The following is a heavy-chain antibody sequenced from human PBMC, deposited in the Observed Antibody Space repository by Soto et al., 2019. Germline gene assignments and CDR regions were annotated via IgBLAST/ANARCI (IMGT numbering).Heavy chain of an antibody. V-gene: IGHV3-13*05. CDR2: IGTAGDP. D-gene: IGHD3-3*01. CDR1: GFTFSSYD. J-gene: IGHJ6*02. Sequence: PGGSLRLSCAASGFTFSSYDMHWVRQATGKGLEWVSAIGTAGDPYYPGSVKGRFTISRENAKNSLYLQMNSLRAGDTAVYYCARGSYDFWSGSPGGMDVWGQGTTVTVSS. CDR3: ARGSYDFWSGSPGGMDV.